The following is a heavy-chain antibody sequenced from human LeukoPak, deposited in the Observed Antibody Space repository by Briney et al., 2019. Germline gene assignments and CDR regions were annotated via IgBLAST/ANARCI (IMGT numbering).Heavy chain of an antibody. CDR1: GYTFTSYG. J-gene: IGHJ4*02. V-gene: IGHV1-18*01. D-gene: IGHD6-6*01. Sequence: ASVKVFCKASGYTFTSYGISWVRQAPGQGLEWMGWISAYNGNTNYAQKLQGRVTMTTDTSTSTAYMELRSLRAADTAVYYCARDKGTSYLSSFDYWGQGTLVTVSS. CDR3: ARDKGTSYLSSFDY. CDR2: ISAYNGNT.